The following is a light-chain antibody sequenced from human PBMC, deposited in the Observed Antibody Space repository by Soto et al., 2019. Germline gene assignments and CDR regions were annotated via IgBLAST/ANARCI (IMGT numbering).Light chain of an antibody. CDR3: QQYSSVWS. CDR1: QSFSSNY. CDR2: GAT. V-gene: IGKV3-20*01. Sequence: EIVLTQSPGTLSLSPGERVTLSCRASQSFSSNYLAWYQQKPGQAPRILIYGATTRATGIPDRFSGSESGTDSTLTISRLEPEDSAVYYCQQYSSVWSFGQGTMVEVK. J-gene: IGKJ1*01.